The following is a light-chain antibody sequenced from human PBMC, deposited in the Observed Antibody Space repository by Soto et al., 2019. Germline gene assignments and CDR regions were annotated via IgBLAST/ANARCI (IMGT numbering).Light chain of an antibody. CDR1: SSDVGSYDL. V-gene: IGLV2-23*02. J-gene: IGLJ1*01. CDR2: EVT. Sequence: QSVLTQPASVSGSPGQSIAISRTGTSSDVGSYDLVSWYQQHPGKAPKLMIYEVTKRPSGVSSRFSGSKSGNTASLTISGLQAEDDADYYCCSSAGGGTYVFGTGTKSPS. CDR3: CSSAGGGTYV.